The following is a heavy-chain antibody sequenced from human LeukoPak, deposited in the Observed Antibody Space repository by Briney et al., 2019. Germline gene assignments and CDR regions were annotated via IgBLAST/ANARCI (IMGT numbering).Heavy chain of an antibody. V-gene: IGHV4-59*05. D-gene: IGHD3-16*02. J-gene: IGHJ5*02. CDR1: GGSISSYY. CDR2: IYYSGST. CDR3: ARQADFGGVIVSSWFDP. Sequence: SETLSLTCTVSGGSISSYYWSWIRQPPGKGLEWIGSIYYSGSTYYKPSLKSRVTISVDTSKNEFSLKVNSVTAADTAVYFCARQADFGGVIVSSWFDPWGEGAQVTVSS.